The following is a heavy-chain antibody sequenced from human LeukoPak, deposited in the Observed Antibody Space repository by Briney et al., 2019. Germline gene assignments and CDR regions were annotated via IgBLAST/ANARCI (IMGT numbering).Heavy chain of an antibody. V-gene: IGHV3-23*01. D-gene: IGHD5-18*01. CDR2: ISGSGGST. J-gene: IGHJ4*02. CDR3: AKADTAMVNYFDY. CDR1: GFTFSSYA. Sequence: GGSLRLSCAASGFTFSSYAMSWVRQAPGKGLGWVSAISGSGGSTYYADSVKGRFTISRDNSKNTLYLQMNSLRAEDTAVYYCAKADTAMVNYFDYWGQGTLVTVSS.